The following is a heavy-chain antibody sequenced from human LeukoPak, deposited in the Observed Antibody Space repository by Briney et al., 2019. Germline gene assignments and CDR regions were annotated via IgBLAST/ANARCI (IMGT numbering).Heavy chain of an antibody. CDR2: ISGSGGST. Sequence: GGSLRLSCAASGFTFSSYAMSWVRQAPGKGLEWVSAISGSGGSTYYADSVKGRFTISRDNSKNTLYLQMNSLRAEDTAVYYCATQGITMVRGSRYYFDYWGQGTLVTVSS. CDR1: GFTFSSYA. D-gene: IGHD3-10*01. V-gene: IGHV3-23*01. J-gene: IGHJ4*02. CDR3: ATQGITMVRGSRYYFDY.